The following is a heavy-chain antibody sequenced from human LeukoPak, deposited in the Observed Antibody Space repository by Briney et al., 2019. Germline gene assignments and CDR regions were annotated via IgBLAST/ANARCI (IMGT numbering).Heavy chain of an antibody. CDR1: GFAFDAYS. CDR2: ISWNSGTI. CDR3: AKEAVDGTYFDY. D-gene: IGHD6-13*01. J-gene: IGHJ4*02. V-gene: IGHV3-9*03. Sequence: PGGSLRLSCAASGFAFDAYSMHWVRQGPGKGLEWVSGISWNSGTIVYADSVKGRFTISRDNAKNSLYLQMNSLRAEDMAFYYCAKEAVDGTYFDYWGQGTLVTVSS.